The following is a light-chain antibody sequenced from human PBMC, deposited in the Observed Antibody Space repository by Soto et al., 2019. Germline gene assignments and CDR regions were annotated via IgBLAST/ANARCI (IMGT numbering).Light chain of an antibody. Sequence: QSVLTQPPSVSGAPGQRVTISCTGSSSNIGAGYDVHWYQQLPGTAPKLLIYGNSNRPSGVPDRFSGSKSGTSASLDITGLQAEDEADYYFQSYDSSLSGWVFGGGTKVTVL. CDR3: QSYDSSLSGWV. CDR1: SSNIGAGYD. CDR2: GNS. V-gene: IGLV1-40*01. J-gene: IGLJ3*02.